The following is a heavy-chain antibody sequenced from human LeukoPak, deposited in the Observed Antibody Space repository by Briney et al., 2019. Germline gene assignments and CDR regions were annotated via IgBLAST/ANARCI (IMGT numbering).Heavy chain of an antibody. CDR2: ISSSGSTI. V-gene: IGHV3-48*03. J-gene: IGHJ4*02. Sequence: GGSLRLSCAASGFTFSSYEMNWVRQAPGKGLEWVSYISSSGSTIYYADSVKGRFTISRDNAKNSLYLQMNSLRAENTAVYYCASSVVVTAIRPYYFDYWGQGTLVTVSS. CDR1: GFTFSSYE. D-gene: IGHD2-21*02. CDR3: ASSVVVTAIRPYYFDY.